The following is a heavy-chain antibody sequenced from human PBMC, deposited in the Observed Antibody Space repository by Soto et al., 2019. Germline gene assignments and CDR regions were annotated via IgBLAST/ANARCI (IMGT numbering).Heavy chain of an antibody. D-gene: IGHD4-4*01. CDR1: GFTFNNYW. V-gene: IGHV3-74*01. CDR3: AAMATVPTDESY. Sequence: PGGTLRLSCAASGFTFNNYWMHWVRQDPGKGLVWVSRISSDGSSTNYADSVKGRFAISRDNAKNTRYLQMNSLRAEDTAVYFCAAMATVPTDESYWGQGTLDTGSS. CDR2: ISSDGSST. J-gene: IGHJ4*02.